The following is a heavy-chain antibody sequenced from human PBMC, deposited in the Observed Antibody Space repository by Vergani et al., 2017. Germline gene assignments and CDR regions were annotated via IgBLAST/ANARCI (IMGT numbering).Heavy chain of an antibody. V-gene: IGHV1-69*01. J-gene: IGHJ4*02. CDR3: ARSRVGRSGSYLRIDD. CDR2: ITPIFGTV. D-gene: IGHD1-26*01. CDR1: GGTFSSYA. Sequence: QVQLVQSGAEVKKPGSSVKVSCKASGGTFSSYAISWVRPAPGQGLEWMGGITPIFGTVNYAQKFQGRVTITEDESTSAAYMGLSSLGSEDTAVYYCARSRVGRSGSYLRIDDWGQGTLVTVSS.